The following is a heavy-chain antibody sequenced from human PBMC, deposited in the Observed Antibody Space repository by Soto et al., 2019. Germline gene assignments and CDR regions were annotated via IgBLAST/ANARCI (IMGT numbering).Heavy chain of an antibody. CDR1: GFTFSTYG. CDR2: ISYDGSNI. D-gene: IGHD3-10*01. CDR3: TRGPRPSSVGTGAF. V-gene: IGHV3-30*03. J-gene: IGHJ4*02. Sequence: QVQLVESGGGVVQPGRSLRLSCAASGFTFSTYGIHWVRQAPGKGLEWVALISYDGSNIYYADSVKGRFTISRDNSKNTLYLQMNSLRAEDTAVYYCTRGPRPSSVGTGAFWGQGTPVTVSS.